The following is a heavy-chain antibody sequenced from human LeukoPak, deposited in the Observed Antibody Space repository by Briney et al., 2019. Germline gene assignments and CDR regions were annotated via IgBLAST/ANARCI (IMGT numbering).Heavy chain of an antibody. D-gene: IGHD6-6*01. J-gene: IGHJ3*02. CDR3: ARDRGSSSPEDAFDI. CDR1: GGSISSYY. Sequence: SETLSLTCTVSGGSISSYYWSWIRQPPGKGLEWIGYIYHSGSTYYNPSLKSRVTISVDRSKNQFSLKLSSVTAADTAVYYCARDRGSSSPEDAFDIWGQGTMVTVSS. V-gene: IGHV4-59*12. CDR2: IYHSGST.